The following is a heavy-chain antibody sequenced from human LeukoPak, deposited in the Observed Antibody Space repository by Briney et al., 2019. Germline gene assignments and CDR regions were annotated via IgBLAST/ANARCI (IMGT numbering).Heavy chain of an antibody. J-gene: IGHJ4*02. CDR1: GFTFDDYA. Sequence: SLKISCAASGFTFDDYAMHWVRQAPGKGLEWVSGISWNSGSIGYADSVKGRFTISRDNAKNSLYLQMNRLRAEDTALYYCAINQGPLALWGQGTLVTVSS. CDR2: ISWNSGSI. V-gene: IGHV3-9*01. D-gene: IGHD1-14*01. CDR3: AINQGPLAL.